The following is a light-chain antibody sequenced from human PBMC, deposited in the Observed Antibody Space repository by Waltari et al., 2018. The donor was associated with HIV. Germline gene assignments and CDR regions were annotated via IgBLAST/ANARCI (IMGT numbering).Light chain of an antibody. J-gene: IGLJ3*02. CDR1: SGSVSASYC. CDR3: SLYMGGGIWV. Sequence: QTVVTQEPSFSVSPGGTVTLTCGLPSGSVSASYCPSWYQQTPGQAPRTLIYSTNTRSSGVPDRFSGSILGNKAALTITGAQADDESVYYCSLYMGGGIWVFGGGTKLTVL. V-gene: IGLV8-61*01. CDR2: STN.